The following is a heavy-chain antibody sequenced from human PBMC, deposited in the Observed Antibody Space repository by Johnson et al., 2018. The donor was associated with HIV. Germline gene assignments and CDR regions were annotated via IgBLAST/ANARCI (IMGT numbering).Heavy chain of an antibody. J-gene: IGHJ3*02. V-gene: IGHV3-49*05. CDR2: IRSKAYGGTT. Sequence: VQLVESGGGLVKPGGSLRLSCAASGFTFSDYYMSWIRQAPGKGLEWVGFIRSKAYGGTTEYAASVNGRFTISRDDSKSIAYLQMNSLKTEDTAVYYCTRFGVAEGGAFDIWGQGTMVTVSS. D-gene: IGHD6-13*01. CDR3: TRFGVAEGGAFDI. CDR1: GFTFSDYY.